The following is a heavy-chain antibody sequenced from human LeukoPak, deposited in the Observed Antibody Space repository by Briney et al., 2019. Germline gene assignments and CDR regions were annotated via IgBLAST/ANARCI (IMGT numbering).Heavy chain of an antibody. J-gene: IGHJ4*02. CDR3: ARTEEHSGWYEPPLYFDY. CDR1: GYTFTSYY. Sequence: GASVKVSCKASGYTFTSYYMHWVRQAPGQGLEWMGIINPSGGSTSYAQKFQGRVTMTRDTSTSTVYMELSSLRSEDTAVYYCARTEEHSGWYEPPLYFDYWGQGTLVTVPS. V-gene: IGHV1-46*01. CDR2: INPSGGST. D-gene: IGHD6-19*01.